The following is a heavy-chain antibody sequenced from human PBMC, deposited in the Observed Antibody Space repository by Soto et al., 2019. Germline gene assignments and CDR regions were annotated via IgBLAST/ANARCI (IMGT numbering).Heavy chain of an antibody. Sequence: GGSLRLSCAAAGFTFSSYAMHWVRQAPGKGREGVAGISYDGSNKYYADSVKGRFTISRDNSRNTLYLQMNSLRAEDTAVYYCARDEYSSSLSLFDYWGQGTLVTVSS. CDR2: ISYDGSNK. CDR3: ARDEYSSSLSLFDY. V-gene: IGHV3-30-3*01. J-gene: IGHJ4*02. D-gene: IGHD6-13*01. CDR1: GFTFSSYA.